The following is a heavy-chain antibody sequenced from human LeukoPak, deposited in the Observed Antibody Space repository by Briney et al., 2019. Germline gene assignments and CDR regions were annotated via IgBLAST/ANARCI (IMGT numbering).Heavy chain of an antibody. V-gene: IGHV1-18*01. J-gene: IGHJ3*02. D-gene: IGHD2/OR15-2a*01. CDR2: ISAYNGNT. Sequence: ASVKVSCKASGYTFTSYGISWVRQAPGQGLEWMGWISAYNGNTYFAQNLQGRVTMTTDTSTSIAYMELRSLRSDDTAVYYCAREEYCNSTTCYKAFDIWGQGTMVTVSS. CDR1: GYTFTSYG. CDR3: AREEYCNSTTCYKAFDI.